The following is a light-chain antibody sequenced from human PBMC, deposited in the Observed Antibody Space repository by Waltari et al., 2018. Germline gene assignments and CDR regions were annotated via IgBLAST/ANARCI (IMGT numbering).Light chain of an antibody. CDR1: SSDVGGYNY. CDR3: SAYISSSTLEL. V-gene: IGLV2-14*03. CDR2: DVN. J-gene: IGLJ2*01. Sequence: QSALTQPASVSGSPGQSITISCTGTSSDVGGYNYVSWYQQHPGKAPKRMIFDVNMRPSGVSDRCSGSNSGNTASLTISGHQAEDEADYYCSAYISSSTLELFGGGIRLTVL.